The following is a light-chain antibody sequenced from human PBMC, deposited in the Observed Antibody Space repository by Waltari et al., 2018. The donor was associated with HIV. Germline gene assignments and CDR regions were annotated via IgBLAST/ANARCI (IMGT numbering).Light chain of an antibody. J-gene: IGLJ3*02. CDR2: DTD. Sequence: QTVVTKETSFSVSPGGTITPTCGLISGSISTAYYPTWYQPTPGHPPLTLIYDTDIRSSGVPARFSGSCVGNKAALTSTGAQSEDESDYYCVLYMASGRVFGGGTRLTVL. V-gene: IGLV8-61*01. CDR3: VLYMASGRV. CDR1: SGSISTAYY.